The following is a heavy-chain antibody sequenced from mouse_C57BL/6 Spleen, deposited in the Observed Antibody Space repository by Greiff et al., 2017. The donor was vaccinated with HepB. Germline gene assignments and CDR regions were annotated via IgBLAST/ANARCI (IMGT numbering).Heavy chain of an antibody. Sequence: VQRVESGPGLVQPSQSLSITCTVSGFSLTSYGVHWVRQSPGKGLEWLGVIWRGGSTDYNAAFMSRLSITKDNSKSQVFFKMNSLQADDTAIYYCAKNGYDYDYAMDYWGQGTSVTVSS. CDR1: GFSLTSYG. J-gene: IGHJ4*01. V-gene: IGHV2-5*01. D-gene: IGHD2-4*01. CDR3: AKNGYDYDYAMDY. CDR2: IWRGGST.